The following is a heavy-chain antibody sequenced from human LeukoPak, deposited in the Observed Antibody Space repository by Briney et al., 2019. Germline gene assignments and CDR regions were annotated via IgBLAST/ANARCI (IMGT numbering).Heavy chain of an antibody. CDR1: GYTFTGYY. V-gene: IGHV1-2*02. Sequence: ASVKVSCKASGYTFTGYYMHWVRQAPGQGLEWMGWIKPYNGETKYAQKFQGRLTLTRDTSISTAYMELSRLRSDDTAVYYCARATREIRYFDWSAAFEIWGQGTMVTVSS. J-gene: IGHJ3*02. CDR2: IKPYNGET. D-gene: IGHD3-9*01. CDR3: ARATREIRYFDWSAAFEI.